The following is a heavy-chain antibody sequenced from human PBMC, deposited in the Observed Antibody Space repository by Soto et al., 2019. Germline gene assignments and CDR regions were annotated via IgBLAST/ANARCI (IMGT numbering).Heavy chain of an antibody. CDR3: ARTAAAGKYYYGVDV. J-gene: IGHJ6*02. CDR1: GYRFTSYL. Sequence: GESLKISCKGSGYRFTSYLIGWVRQMPGKGLEWMGIIYPGDSDTRYSPSFQGQVTISADKSISTAYLQWSSLKASDTAIYYCARTAAAGKYYYGVDVWGQGTTVTVSS. V-gene: IGHV5-51*01. D-gene: IGHD6-13*01. CDR2: IYPGDSDT.